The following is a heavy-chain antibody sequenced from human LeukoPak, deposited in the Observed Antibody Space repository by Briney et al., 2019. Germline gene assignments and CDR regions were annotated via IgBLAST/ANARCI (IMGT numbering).Heavy chain of an antibody. CDR2: ISYDGSNK. V-gene: IGHV3-30*18. Sequence: GGSLRLSCAASGFTFNTYGMSWVRQAPGKGLEWVAVISYDGSNKYYADSVKGRFTISRDNSKNTLYLQMNSLRAEDTAVYYCAKVYYDFWSGYGASWSYYMDVWGKGTTVTVSS. CDR3: AKVYYDFWSGYGASWSYYMDV. CDR1: GFTFNTYG. D-gene: IGHD3-3*01. J-gene: IGHJ6*03.